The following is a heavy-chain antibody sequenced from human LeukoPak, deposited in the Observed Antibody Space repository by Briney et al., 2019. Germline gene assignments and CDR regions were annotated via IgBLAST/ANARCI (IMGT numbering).Heavy chain of an antibody. J-gene: IGHJ5*02. D-gene: IGHD6-6*01. V-gene: IGHV1-46*01. CDR3: ARAMAARRGGNWFDP. CDR1: GYTFTSYY. Sequence: GASVKVSCKASGYTFTSYYMHWVRQAPGQGLEWMGIINPSGGSTSYAQEFQGRVTMTRDTSTSTVYMELSSLRSEDTAVYYCARAMAARRGGNWFDPWGQGTLVTVSS. CDR2: INPSGGST.